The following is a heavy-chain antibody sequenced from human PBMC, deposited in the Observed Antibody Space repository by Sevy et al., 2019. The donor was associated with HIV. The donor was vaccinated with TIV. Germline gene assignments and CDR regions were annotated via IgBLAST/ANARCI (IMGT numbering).Heavy chain of an antibody. J-gene: IGHJ3*02. CDR2: ISSSGSSI. CDR3: ARDLGSPDAFDI. Sequence: GGSLRLSCVASGFTFSNYEMNWVRQAPGKGLEWVSYISSSGSSIYYADSVKGRFSISRDNAKNSLFLQVNSLRAGDTAVYYCARDLGSPDAFDIWGQGTMVTVSS. CDR1: GFTFSNYE. D-gene: IGHD1-26*01. V-gene: IGHV3-48*03.